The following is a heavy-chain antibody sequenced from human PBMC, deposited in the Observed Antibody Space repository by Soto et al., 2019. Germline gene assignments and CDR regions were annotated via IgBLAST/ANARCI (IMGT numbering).Heavy chain of an antibody. D-gene: IGHD6-13*01. J-gene: IGHJ6*02. CDR1: GFTFSSYG. V-gene: IGHV3-30*18. CDR3: AKSYVAAAGTQDV. CDR2: ISYDGSNK. Sequence: QVQLVESGGGVVQPGRSLRLSCAASGFTFSSYGMHWVRQAPGKGLEWVAVISYDGSNKYYADSVKGRFTISRDNSKNTLYLQMNSLRAEDTAVYYCAKSYVAAAGTQDVWGQGTTVTVSS.